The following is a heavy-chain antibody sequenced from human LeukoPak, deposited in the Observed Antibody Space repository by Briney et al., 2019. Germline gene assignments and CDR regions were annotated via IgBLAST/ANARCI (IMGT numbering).Heavy chain of an antibody. D-gene: IGHD1-1*01. Sequence: PGGSLRLSCAAPGLSFSSNWMGWVRQAPGKGLEWVAHIKRDGSQKYYLDSVKGRFTISRDNAKNSLYLQMNSLRVEDTAVYYCARLGLEVGGPNWFDPWGQGTLVTVSS. V-gene: IGHV3-7*01. CDR2: IKRDGSQK. J-gene: IGHJ5*02. CDR3: ARLGLEVGGPNWFDP. CDR1: GLSFSSNW.